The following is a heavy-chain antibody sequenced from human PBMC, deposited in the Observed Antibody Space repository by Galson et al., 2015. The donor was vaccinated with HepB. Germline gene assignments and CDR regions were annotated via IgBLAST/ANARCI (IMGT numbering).Heavy chain of an antibody. CDR2: LYYSGNT. Sequence: TLSLTCAVSGGSINSGGYYWTWIRQRPGKGLEWIGYLYYSGNTYYNPSLKNRLTISVDTSKNQFSLRLRSVTAADMAVYYCVRGKTIVGAASPPNAFDLWGRGTMVTVSS. CDR3: VRGKTIVGAASPPNAFDL. D-gene: IGHD2-21*01. CDR1: GGSINSGGYY. J-gene: IGHJ3*01. V-gene: IGHV4-31*11.